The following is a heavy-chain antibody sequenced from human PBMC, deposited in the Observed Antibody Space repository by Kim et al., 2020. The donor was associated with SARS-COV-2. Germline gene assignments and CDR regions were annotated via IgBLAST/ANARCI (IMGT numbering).Heavy chain of an antibody. V-gene: IGHV3-49*04. CDR1: GFTFGDYA. D-gene: IGHD2-2*01. J-gene: IGHJ4*02. CDR3: TRVEVVLYYFDY. CDR2: IRSKAYGGTT. Sequence: GGSLRLSCTASGFTFGDYAMSWVRQAPGKGLEWVGCIRSKAYGGTTEYAAAVKGRFTISRDDSKSMAYLQMNSLKTEDTAVYYCTRVEVVLYYFDYWGQGTLVTVSS.